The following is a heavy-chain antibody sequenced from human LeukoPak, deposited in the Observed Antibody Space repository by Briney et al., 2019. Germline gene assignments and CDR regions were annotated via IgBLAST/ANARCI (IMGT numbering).Heavy chain of an antibody. J-gene: IGHJ4*02. CDR3: ARMREIAATGISGGDY. Sequence: PSETLSLTCAVYGGSFSGFYWSWIRQPPGKGVEWIGEIHHSGSTNYNTSLKRRVTISVETSKNQFSLKLSSVTAADTAVYYCARMREIAATGISGGDYWGQGTLVTVSS. D-gene: IGHD6-13*01. CDR2: IHHSGST. V-gene: IGHV4-34*01. CDR1: GGSFSGFY.